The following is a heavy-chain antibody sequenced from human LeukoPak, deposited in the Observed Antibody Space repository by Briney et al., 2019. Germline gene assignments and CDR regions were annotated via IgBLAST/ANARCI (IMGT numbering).Heavy chain of an antibody. J-gene: IGHJ4*02. V-gene: IGHV4-38-2*02. CDR2: IYHSGTT. CDR3: ARVSGGYDILY. D-gene: IGHD3-9*01. Sequence: SETLSLTCTVSNYSITSGYYWGWIRQPPGKGLEWIGSIYHSGTTYYNPSLKSRVTISVDTSKNQFSLNLSSVTAADTAVYYCARVSGGYDILYWGQGTLVTVSS. CDR1: NYSITSGYY.